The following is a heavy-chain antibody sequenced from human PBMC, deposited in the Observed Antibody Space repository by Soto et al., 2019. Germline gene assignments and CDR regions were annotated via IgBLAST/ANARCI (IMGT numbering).Heavy chain of an antibody. V-gene: IGHV1-69*13. D-gene: IGHD6-13*01. CDR1: GGTFSSYA. J-gene: IGHJ6*02. CDR3: ARVAEQQLVDGPWGDYYYGMDV. CDR2: IIPIFGTA. Sequence: SVKVSCKASGGTFSSYAISWVRQAPGQGLEWMGGIIPIFGTANYAQKFQGRVTITADESTSTAYMELSSQRSEDTAVYYCARVAEQQLVDGPWGDYYYGMDVWGQVSTVTGS.